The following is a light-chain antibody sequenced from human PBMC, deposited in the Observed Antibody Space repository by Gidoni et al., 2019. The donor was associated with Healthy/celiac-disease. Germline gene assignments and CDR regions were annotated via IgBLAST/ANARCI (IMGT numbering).Light chain of an antibody. CDR3: QQYDNPPLT. Sequence: IQMTQSPSSLSASVGDRVTITCPASQDISNYLNWYQQKPGKAPKLLIYDASNLQTGVPSRFSRSGSGTDFTFTISSLQPEDIATYYYQQYDNPPLTFGGGTKVEIK. CDR1: QDISNY. J-gene: IGKJ4*01. V-gene: IGKV1-33*01. CDR2: DAS.